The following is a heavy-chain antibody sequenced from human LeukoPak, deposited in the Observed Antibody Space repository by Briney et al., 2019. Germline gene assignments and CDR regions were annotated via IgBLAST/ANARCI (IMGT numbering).Heavy chain of an antibody. D-gene: IGHD3-10*01. V-gene: IGHV1-2*02. CDR3: AREAITMARPKRNWFDP. CDR2: INPNSGGT. J-gene: IGHJ5*02. Sequence: GALVKVSCKASGYTFTGYYMHWVRQAPGQGLEWMGWINPNSGGTNYAQKFQGRVTMTRDTSISTAYMELSRLRSDDTAVYYCAREAITMARPKRNWFDPWGQGTLVTVSS. CDR1: GYTFTGYY.